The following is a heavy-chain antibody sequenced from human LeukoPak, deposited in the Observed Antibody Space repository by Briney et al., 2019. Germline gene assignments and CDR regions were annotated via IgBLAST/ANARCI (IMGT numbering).Heavy chain of an antibody. V-gene: IGHV3-7*03. Sequence: PGGSLRLSCAASGFTFSSYWMSWVRQAPGKGLEWVANVKQDGSEKYYVDSVKGRFTISRDNAKNSLYLQMNSLRAEDTAVYYCARGVYSGYDFYHFDYWGQGTLVTVSS. CDR1: GFTFSSYW. D-gene: IGHD5-12*01. J-gene: IGHJ4*02. CDR3: ARGVYSGYDFYHFDY. CDR2: VKQDGSEK.